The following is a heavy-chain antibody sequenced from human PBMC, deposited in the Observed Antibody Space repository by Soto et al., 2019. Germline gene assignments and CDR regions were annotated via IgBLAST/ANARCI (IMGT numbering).Heavy chain of an antibody. CDR1: GYTFTSYA. Sequence: ASLKVSCKASGYTFTSYAMHWVRQAPGQRLEWMGWINAGNGTANYAQKFQGRVTITADESTSTAYMELSSLRSEDTAVYYCARNGGGIAAAGRTQAYYYGMDVWGQGTTVTVSS. V-gene: IGHV1-3*01. D-gene: IGHD6-13*01. CDR2: INAGNGTA. CDR3: ARNGGGIAAAGRTQAYYYGMDV. J-gene: IGHJ6*02.